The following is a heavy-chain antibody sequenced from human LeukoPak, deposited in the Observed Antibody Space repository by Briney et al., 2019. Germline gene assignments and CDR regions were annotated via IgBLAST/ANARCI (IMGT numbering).Heavy chain of an antibody. D-gene: IGHD6-19*01. CDR1: GFTFSGYG. J-gene: IGHJ4*02. Sequence: PGRSLRLSCAASGFTFSGYGIHWVRQAPGKGLEWVAFLSYDGSNKLYADSVKGRFTISRDNSENTLHLQMNSLKDEDTAVYYFARGLCKNGWYYFDYWGQGTLVTVSS. V-gene: IGHV3-30*03. CDR2: LSYDGSNK. CDR3: ARGLCKNGWYYFDY.